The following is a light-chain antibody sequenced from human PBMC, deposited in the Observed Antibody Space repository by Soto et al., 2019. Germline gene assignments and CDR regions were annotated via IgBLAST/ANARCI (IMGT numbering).Light chain of an antibody. CDR2: EVS. CDR1: SSDVGGYIY. V-gene: IGLV2-14*01. Sequence: QSALTQPASVSGSPGQSITISCTGTSSDVGGYIYVSWYQQHPGKAPKLMIYEVSDRPSGVSNRFSGSKSGDTASLTISGLQAEDEAYYYCSSYTTSSTMIFGGGTKLTV. CDR3: SSYTTSSTMI. J-gene: IGLJ2*01.